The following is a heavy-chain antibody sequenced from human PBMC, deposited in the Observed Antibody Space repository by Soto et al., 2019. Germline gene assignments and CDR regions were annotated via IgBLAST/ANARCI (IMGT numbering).Heavy chain of an antibody. V-gene: IGHV4-59*08. J-gene: IGHJ4*02. Sequence: PSETLSLTCTVSGGSISSYYWSWIRQPPGKGLEWIGYIYYSGSTNYNPSLKSRVTISVDTSKSQFSLKLSSATAADTAVYYCARLVPATAGPYFDYWGQGTLVTVSS. CDR1: GGSISSYY. CDR3: ARLVPATAGPYFDY. D-gene: IGHD2-2*01. CDR2: IYYSGST.